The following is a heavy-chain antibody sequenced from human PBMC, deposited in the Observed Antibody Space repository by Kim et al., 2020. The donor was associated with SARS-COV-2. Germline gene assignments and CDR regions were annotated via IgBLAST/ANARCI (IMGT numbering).Heavy chain of an antibody. J-gene: IGHJ6*02. CDR3: ARDGIPRYCSSTSCYLPYYYYGMDV. Sequence: GGSLRLSCAASGFTFSSYSMNWVRQAPGKGLEWVSYISSSSSTIYYADSVKGRFTISRDNAKNSLYLQMNSLRDEDTAVYYCARDGIPRYCSSTSCYLPYYYYGMDVWGQGTTVTVSS. CDR1: GFTFSSYS. V-gene: IGHV3-48*02. D-gene: IGHD2-2*01. CDR2: ISSSSSTI.